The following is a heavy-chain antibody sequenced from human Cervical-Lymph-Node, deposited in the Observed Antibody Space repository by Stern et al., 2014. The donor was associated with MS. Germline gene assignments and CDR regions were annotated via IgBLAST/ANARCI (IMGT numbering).Heavy chain of an antibody. CDR1: GGSIIENY. D-gene: IGHD6-13*01. CDR3: ARQRSTWDDAFDI. V-gene: IGHV4-59*01. J-gene: IGHJ3*02. Sequence: VQLVESGPGLVKPAETLSLTCSVSGGSIIENYWSWIRQPPGKGLEWIGQVYYRGSAKYNPSLTGRVTLSLDTYNHQLSLRLTSVTAADTAVYFCARQRSTWDDAFDIWSQGTMVTVSS. CDR2: VYYRGSA.